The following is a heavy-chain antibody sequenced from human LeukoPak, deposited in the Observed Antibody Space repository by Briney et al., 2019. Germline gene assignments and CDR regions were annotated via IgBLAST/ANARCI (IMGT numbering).Heavy chain of an antibody. CDR3: ASRSGRYYYYGMDV. Sequence: GATVKISCKASGYTFTDYYMHWVQQAPGKGLEWMGRVDPEDGETVSAQKFQGRVTMTRNTSISTAYMELSSLRSEDTAVYYCASRSGRYYYYGMDVWGQGTTVTVSS. J-gene: IGHJ6*02. CDR2: VDPEDGET. D-gene: IGHD3-10*01. V-gene: IGHV1-69-2*01. CDR1: GYTFTDYY.